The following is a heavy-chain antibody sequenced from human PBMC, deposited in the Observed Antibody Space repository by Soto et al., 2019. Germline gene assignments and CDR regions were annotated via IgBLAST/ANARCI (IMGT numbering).Heavy chain of an antibody. V-gene: IGHV1-69*08. CDR1: GGTFSSYT. CDR2: IIPILGIA. Sequence: QVQLVQSGAEVKKPGSSVKVSCKASGGTFSSYTISWVRQAPGQGLEWMGRIIPILGIANYAQKFQGRVRIGAEKSTSRGERGLGRLRSEDAAVYYGAGDSKGCSGTRCHDCWGQGTLVTVSS. CDR3: AGDSKGCSGTRCHDC. J-gene: IGHJ4*02. D-gene: IGHD2-2*01.